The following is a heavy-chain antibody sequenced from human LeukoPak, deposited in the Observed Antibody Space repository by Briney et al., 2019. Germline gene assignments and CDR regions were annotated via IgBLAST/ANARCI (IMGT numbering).Heavy chain of an antibody. CDR1: GGSISSYY. D-gene: IGHD3-10*01. V-gene: IGHV4-59*01. J-gene: IGHJ3*02. CDR3: ARGGSGISNAFDI. CDR2: LYYSGST. Sequence: SETLSLTCSVSGGSISSYYWSWIRQPPGKGLEWIGYLYYSGSTNSNPSLKSRVTMSVDMSKNQFSLKLRSVTAADTAVYYCARGGSGISNAFDIWGQGTMVTVSS.